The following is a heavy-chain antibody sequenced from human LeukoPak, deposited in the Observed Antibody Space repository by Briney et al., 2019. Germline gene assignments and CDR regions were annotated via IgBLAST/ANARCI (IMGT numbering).Heavy chain of an antibody. J-gene: IGHJ3*01. D-gene: IGHD3-10*01. Sequence: GASVKVSCKASGYTFINYNIAWVRQAPGQGLEWMGWISAYNGDTNYGQKVQGRVAMTTDTSTRTAYMELRGLRPDDTAVYYCARDVFEGFGERVVDAFDLWGQGTMVTVSS. CDR3: ARDVFEGFGERVVDAFDL. CDR2: ISAYNGDT. CDR1: GYTFINYN. V-gene: IGHV1-18*01.